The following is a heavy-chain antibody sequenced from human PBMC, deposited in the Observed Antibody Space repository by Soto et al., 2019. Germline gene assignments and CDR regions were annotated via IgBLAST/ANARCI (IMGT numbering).Heavy chain of an antibody. D-gene: IGHD4-17*01. J-gene: IGHJ6*02. CDR3: ARQKACGDYGTPLYYYGMDV. Sequence: PGESLKISCKGSGYSFTNYWIVWVRQMPGKALEWLGIIYPADSDTKYSPSFQGQVTISADKSISTTYLQWSSLKASDTAMYYCARQKACGDYGTPLYYYGMDVWGQGTTVTAP. CDR1: GYSFTNYW. CDR2: IYPADSDT. V-gene: IGHV5-51*01.